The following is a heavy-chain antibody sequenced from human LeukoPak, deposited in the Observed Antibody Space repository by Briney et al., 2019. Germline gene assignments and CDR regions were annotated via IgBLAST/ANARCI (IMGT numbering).Heavy chain of an antibody. V-gene: IGHV1-18*04. CDR1: GYTFTGYY. CDR2: ISAYNGNT. D-gene: IGHD3-22*01. CDR3: ARDYYDSSGTPPPHAFDI. J-gene: IGHJ3*02. Sequence: ASVKVSCKASGYTFTGYYMHWVRQAPGQGLEWMGWISAYNGNTNYAQKLQGRVTMTTDTSTSTAYMELRSLRSDDTAVYYCARDYYDSSGTPPPHAFDIWGQGTMVTVSS.